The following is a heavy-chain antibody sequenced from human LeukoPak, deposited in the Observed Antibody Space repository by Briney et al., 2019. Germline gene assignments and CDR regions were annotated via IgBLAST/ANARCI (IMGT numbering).Heavy chain of an antibody. V-gene: IGHV1-18*01. CDR1: GYTFTNYS. CDR2: ISAYNGYT. J-gene: IGHJ4*02. D-gene: IGHD3-10*01. Sequence: GASVKVSCKASGYTFTNYSISWVPQAPGQGLEWMGWISAYNGYTNYAQKLQGRVTMTTDTSTGTAYMELRSLRSDDTAVYYCARFYYGSGSYYYFDYWGQGTLVTVSS. CDR3: ARFYYGSGSYYYFDY.